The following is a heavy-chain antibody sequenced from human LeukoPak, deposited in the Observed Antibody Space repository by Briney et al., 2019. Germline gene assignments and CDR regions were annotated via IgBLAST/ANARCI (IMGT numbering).Heavy chain of an antibody. D-gene: IGHD2-21*01. CDR3: ARNRRCCGEDY. V-gene: IGHV3-7*01. CDR2: IKRDGSEK. CDR1: GFPFSYW. J-gene: IGHJ4*02. Sequence: GGSLRLSCAASGFPFSYWMTWVRQAPGKGLEWVANIKRDGSEKNYVVSVKGRLTISRDNAKNSLYLQMNRLRAEDTAVYYCARNRRCCGEDYWGQGTQVTVSS.